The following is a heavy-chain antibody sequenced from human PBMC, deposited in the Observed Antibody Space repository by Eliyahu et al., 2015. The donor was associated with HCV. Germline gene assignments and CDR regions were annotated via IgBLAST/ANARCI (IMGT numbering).Heavy chain of an antibody. CDR1: GDSIGSIAW. D-gene: IGHD1-20*01. V-gene: IGHV4-4*02. J-gene: IGHJ4*02. CDR3: AKNPNWSFDD. Sequence: QVQLQESGPGLVKPFGTLSLTCAVSGDSIGSIAWWTWVRQPPGKGLEWIGEIYQSGTTNYNPSLKSRVTISADMSKNQFSLTLTSVTAADTAMYYCAKNPNWSFDDWGQGSLTTVSS. CDR2: IYQSGTT.